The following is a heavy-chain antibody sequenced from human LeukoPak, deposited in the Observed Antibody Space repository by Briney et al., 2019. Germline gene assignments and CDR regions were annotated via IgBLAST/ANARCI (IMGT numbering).Heavy chain of an antibody. CDR2: IIPIFGTA. CDR1: GGTFSSYA. CDR3: ARESDVDTAMFVYYFDY. J-gene: IGHJ4*02. V-gene: IGHV1-69*01. D-gene: IGHD5-18*01. Sequence: GSSVKLSCKASGGTFSSYAISWVRQAPGQGLEWMGGIIPIFGTANYAQKFQGRVTITADESTSTAYMELSSLGSEDTAVYYCARESDVDTAMFVYYFDYWGQGTLVTVSS.